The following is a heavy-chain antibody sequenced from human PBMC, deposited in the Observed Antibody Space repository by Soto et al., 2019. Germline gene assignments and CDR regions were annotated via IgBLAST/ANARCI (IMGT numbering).Heavy chain of an antibody. CDR2: ISYDGSNK. V-gene: IGHV3-30*18. J-gene: IGHJ3*02. CDR1: GFTFSSYG. CDR3: AKDGNDYGGKRRLDVNAFDI. D-gene: IGHD4-17*01. Sequence: GGSLRLSCAASGFTFSSYGMHWVRQAPGKGLEWVAVISYDGSNKYYADSVKGRFTISRDNSKNTLYLQMNSLRAEDTAVYYCAKDGNDYGGKRRLDVNAFDIWGQGTMVTVSS.